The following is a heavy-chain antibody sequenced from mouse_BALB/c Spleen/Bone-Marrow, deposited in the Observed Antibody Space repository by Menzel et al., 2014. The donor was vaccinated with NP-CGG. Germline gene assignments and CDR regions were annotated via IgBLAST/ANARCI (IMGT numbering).Heavy chain of an antibody. CDR2: ISTYNGNT. Sequence: VQLQQSGPEVVRPGVSVKISCKGSGYTFTDYAMHWVKQSHAKSLEWIGAISTYNGNTNYNQKFKGKATMTVDKSSSTAYMELARLTSEDPTIYYCAREVRAPWYAMDYWGQGTSVTVSS. J-gene: IGHJ4*01. D-gene: IGHD2-14*01. CDR3: AREVRAPWYAMDY. CDR1: GYTFTDYA. V-gene: IGHV1-67*01.